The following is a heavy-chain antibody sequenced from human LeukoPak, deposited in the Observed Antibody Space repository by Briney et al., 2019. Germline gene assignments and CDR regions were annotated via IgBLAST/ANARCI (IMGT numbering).Heavy chain of an antibody. J-gene: IGHJ4*02. D-gene: IGHD3-16*01. Sequence: PSETLSLTCGVSGDSISSTNWWSWVRQPPGKGLEWIGEIYHSGSTNYNPSLKSRVTISVDKPKNQFSLKLSSVTAADTAVYYCARYGLIRGFEYWGQGTLVTVSS. CDR2: IYHSGST. CDR3: ARYGLIRGFEY. CDR1: GDSISSTNW. V-gene: IGHV4-4*02.